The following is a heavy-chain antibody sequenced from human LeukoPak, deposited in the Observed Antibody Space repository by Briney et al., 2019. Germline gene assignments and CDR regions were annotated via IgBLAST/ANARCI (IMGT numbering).Heavy chain of an antibody. D-gene: IGHD1-26*01. V-gene: IGHV1-24*01. CDR2: FDPDDGER. J-gene: IGHJ4*02. Sequence: GASVKVSCKVSGYTLTELPIHWVRQATGKGLEWMGGFDPDDGERVYAQRFQGRVTMTGDTSSDTASMELSRLRPEDTAVYYCATGTSGSYYVGIVRPIDYWGQGTLVTVSS. CDR1: GYTLTELP. CDR3: ATGTSGSYYVGIVRPIDY.